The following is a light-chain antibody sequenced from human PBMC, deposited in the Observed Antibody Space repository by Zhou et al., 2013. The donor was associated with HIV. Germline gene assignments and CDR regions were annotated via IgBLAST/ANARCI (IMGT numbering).Light chain of an antibody. V-gene: IGKV1-5*03. J-gene: IGKJ4*01. CDR1: QSISTY. Sequence: DIQMTQSPSSLSASVGDRVTISCRASQSISTYLHWYQQRPGKAPKLLIYQASTLETGVPLRFSGSGSGTDFSLTISSLQPEDFATYYCQQYDTYPPTFGGGTKVEIK. CDR3: QQYDTYPPT. CDR2: QAS.